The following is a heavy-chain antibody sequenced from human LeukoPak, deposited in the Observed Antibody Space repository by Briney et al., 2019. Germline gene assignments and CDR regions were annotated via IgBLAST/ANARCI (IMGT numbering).Heavy chain of an antibody. Sequence: SEALSLTCTVSGGSISSYYWSWIRQPPGKGLEWIGYIYYSGSTNYNPSLKSRVTISVDTSKNQFSLKLSSVTAADTAVYFCARDHCARTSCYIADAFDIWGQGTMVTVSS. D-gene: IGHD2-2*02. V-gene: IGHV4-59*01. CDR3: ARDHCARTSCYIADAFDI. CDR2: IYYSGST. CDR1: GGSISSYY. J-gene: IGHJ3*02.